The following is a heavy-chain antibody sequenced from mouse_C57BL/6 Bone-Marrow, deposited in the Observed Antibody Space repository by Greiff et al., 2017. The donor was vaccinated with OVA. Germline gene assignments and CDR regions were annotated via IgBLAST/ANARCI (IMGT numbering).Heavy chain of an antibody. CDR3: VREDGNFSGFAY. CDR1: GFSFNTYA. D-gene: IGHD2-1*01. V-gene: IGHV10-1*01. Sequence: EVKLVESGGGLVQPKGSLKLSCAASGFSFNTYAMNWVRQAPGKGLEWVARIRSKSNNYATYYADSVKDRFTISRDDSESMLYLQMNNLKTEDTAMYYCVREDGNFSGFAYWGQGTLVTVSA. CDR2: IRSKSNNYAT. J-gene: IGHJ3*01.